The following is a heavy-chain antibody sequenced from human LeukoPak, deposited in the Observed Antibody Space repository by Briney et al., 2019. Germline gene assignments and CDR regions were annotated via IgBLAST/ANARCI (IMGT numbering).Heavy chain of an antibody. CDR2: ISSGSIEI. Sequence: PGGSLRLSCAASEFTFSSYRMDWVRQAPGKGLEWVASISSGSIEIYYADAVKGRFTISRDNAKNSLYLQMSSLRGEGTAVYYCARGGYSHYDYWGPGTLVTVSS. CDR1: EFTFSSYR. J-gene: IGHJ4*02. V-gene: IGHV3-21*01. CDR3: ARGGYSHYDY. D-gene: IGHD6-13*01.